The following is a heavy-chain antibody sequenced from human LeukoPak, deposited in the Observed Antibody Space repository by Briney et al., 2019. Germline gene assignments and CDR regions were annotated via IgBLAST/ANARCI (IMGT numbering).Heavy chain of an antibody. V-gene: IGHV3-15*01. J-gene: IGHJ3*02. CDR3: TTSKNFEWLVQDAFDI. CDR1: GFTFSNAW. CDR2: IKSKTDGGTT. D-gene: IGHD6-19*01. Sequence: PGGSLRLSCAASGFTFSNAWMSWVRQAPGKGLEWVGRIKSKTDGGTTDYAAPVKGRFTISRDDSKNTLYLQMNSLKTEDTAVYYCTTSKNFEWLVQDAFDIWGQGTMVTVSS.